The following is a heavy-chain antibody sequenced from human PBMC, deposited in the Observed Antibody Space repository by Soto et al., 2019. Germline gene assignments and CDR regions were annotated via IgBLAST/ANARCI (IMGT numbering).Heavy chain of an antibody. CDR3: ARRIGSYYYGVDV. Sequence: ASVKVSCKASGYTFNTYGISWVRQAPGQGLEWMGWISTYNGNTNYAQKLQDRITMTIDTSTTTGYMELRSLRSDDTAVYYCARRIGSYYYGVDVWGQGTTVTVYS. J-gene: IGHJ6*02. CDR1: GYTFNTYG. CDR2: ISTYNGNT. V-gene: IGHV1-18*01. D-gene: IGHD1-26*01.